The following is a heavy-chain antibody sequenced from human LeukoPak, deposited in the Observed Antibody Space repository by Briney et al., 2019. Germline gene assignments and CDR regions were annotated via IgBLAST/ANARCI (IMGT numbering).Heavy chain of an antibody. V-gene: IGHV1-46*01. CDR3: ARQGISYGSGSIYGMDV. CDR2: INPSGGST. J-gene: IGHJ6*02. D-gene: IGHD3-10*01. CDR1: GYTFTSYY. Sequence: ASVKASCKASGYTFTSYYMHWVRQAPGQGLEWMGIINPSGGSTSYAQKFQGRVTMTRDTSTSTVYMELSSLRSEDTAVYYCARQGISYGSGSIYGMDVWGQGTTVTVSS.